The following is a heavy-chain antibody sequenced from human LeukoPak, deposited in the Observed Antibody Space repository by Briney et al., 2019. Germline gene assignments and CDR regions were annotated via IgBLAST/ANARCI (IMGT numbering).Heavy chain of an antibody. V-gene: IGHV1-2*02. CDR2: INPNSGGT. CDR1: GYTFTGYY. D-gene: IGHD5-24*01. J-gene: IGHJ6*02. Sequence: ASVKVSCKASGYTFTGYYMHWVRQAPGQGLEWMGWINPNSGGTNYAQKFQGRVTMTRDTSISTAYMELSRLRSDGTAVYYCARREMATRYYYYGMDVWGQGTTVTVSS. CDR3: ARREMATRYYYYGMDV.